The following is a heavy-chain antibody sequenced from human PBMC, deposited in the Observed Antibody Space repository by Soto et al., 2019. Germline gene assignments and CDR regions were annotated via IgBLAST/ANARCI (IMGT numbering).Heavy chain of an antibody. CDR2: CRNKANSYTT. V-gene: IGHV3-72*01. Sequence: EVQLVESGGGLVQPGGSLRLSCAASGFMFSDYYMVWVRQAPGKGLEWVGRCRNKANSYTTAYAASVQGRFTLSRDDSKNSLYLQMNSLKTEDTAVYYCARGPDRSGGGTMDYWGQGTLVTVSS. D-gene: IGHD3-22*01. CDR3: ARGPDRSGGGTMDY. J-gene: IGHJ4*02. CDR1: GFMFSDYY.